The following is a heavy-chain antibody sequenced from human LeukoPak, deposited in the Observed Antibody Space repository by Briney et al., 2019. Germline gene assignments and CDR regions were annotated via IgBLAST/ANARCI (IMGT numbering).Heavy chain of an antibody. J-gene: IGHJ4*02. CDR2: ISYDGSNK. CDR1: GFTFSNYA. CDR3: ARDSSYYDTSDYFDY. Sequence: PGRSLRLSCAASGFTFSNYAIHWVRQAPGKGLEWVAVISYDGSNKSYADSVKGRFTISRDNSKNTLYLQMNSLRAEDTAVYYCARDSSYYDTSDYFDYWGQGTLVTVSS. V-gene: IGHV3-30*04. D-gene: IGHD3-22*01.